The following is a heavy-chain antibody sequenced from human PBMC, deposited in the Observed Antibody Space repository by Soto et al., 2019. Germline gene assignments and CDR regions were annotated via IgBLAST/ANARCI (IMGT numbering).Heavy chain of an antibody. D-gene: IGHD3-22*01. CDR3: AKTSPHYYDSSGYRSFDY. CDR1: GFTFSSYA. V-gene: IGHV3-23*01. CDR2: ISGSGGST. Sequence: PVGSLRLSCAASGFTFSSYAMSWVRQAPGKGLEWVSAISGSGGSTYYADSVKGRFTISRDNSKNTLYLQINSLRAEDTAVYYCAKTSPHYYDSSGYRSFDYWGQGTLVTVSS. J-gene: IGHJ4*02.